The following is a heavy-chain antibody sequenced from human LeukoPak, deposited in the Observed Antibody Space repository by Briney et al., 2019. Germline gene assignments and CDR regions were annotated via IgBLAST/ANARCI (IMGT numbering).Heavy chain of an antibody. Sequence: GGSLRLSCAASGFTFSSYAMSWVRQAPGKGLEWVSGISGSDGSTYHADSVKGRFTISRDNSKNTLYLQMNSLRGEDTAVYYCAKNIGGLDYWGQGTLVTVSS. J-gene: IGHJ4*02. D-gene: IGHD3-10*01. V-gene: IGHV3-23*01. CDR3: AKNIGGLDY. CDR2: ISGSDGST. CDR1: GFTFSSYA.